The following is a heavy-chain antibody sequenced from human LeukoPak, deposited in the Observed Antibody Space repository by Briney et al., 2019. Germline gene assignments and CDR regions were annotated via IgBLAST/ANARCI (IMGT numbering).Heavy chain of an antibody. Sequence: GGSLRLSCAASGFTFSNAWMSWVRQAPGKGLEWVGRIKSKTDGGTTDYAAPVKGRFTISRDNSKNTLYLQMNSLRAEDTAVYYCAKDPYDFWSGYFWRWFDPWGQGTLVTVSS. CDR1: GFTFSNAW. CDR2: IKSKTDGGTT. CDR3: AKDPYDFWSGYFWRWFDP. J-gene: IGHJ5*02. V-gene: IGHV3-15*01. D-gene: IGHD3-3*01.